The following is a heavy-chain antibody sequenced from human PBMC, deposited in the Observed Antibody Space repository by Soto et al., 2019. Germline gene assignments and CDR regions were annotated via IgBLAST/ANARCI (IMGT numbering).Heavy chain of an antibody. CDR2: IIYDGSNK. V-gene: IGHV3-30*18. Sequence: VGSLRLSCAASGFTFSSYAMSWVRQAPGKGLEWVAAIIYDGSNKYYADSVKGRFAISRDNSKNTLYLQMNSLRAEDTAVYYCAKELRGAFDIWGQGTMVTVSS. D-gene: IGHD4-17*01. CDR3: AKELRGAFDI. J-gene: IGHJ3*02. CDR1: GFTFSSYA.